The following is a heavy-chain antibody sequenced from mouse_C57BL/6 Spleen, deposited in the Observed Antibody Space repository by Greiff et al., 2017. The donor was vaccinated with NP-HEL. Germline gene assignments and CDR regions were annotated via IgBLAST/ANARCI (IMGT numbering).Heavy chain of an antibody. J-gene: IGHJ1*03. V-gene: IGHV1-4*01. CDR2: INPSSGYT. D-gene: IGHD2-3*01. Sequence: VQLQQSGAELARPGASVKMSCKASGYTFTSYTMHWVKQRPGQGLEWIGYINPSSGYTKYNQKFKDKATLTADKSSSTAYMQLSSLTSEDSAVYYCAKMGADWYFDVWGTGTTVTVSS. CDR3: AKMGADWYFDV. CDR1: GYTFTSYT.